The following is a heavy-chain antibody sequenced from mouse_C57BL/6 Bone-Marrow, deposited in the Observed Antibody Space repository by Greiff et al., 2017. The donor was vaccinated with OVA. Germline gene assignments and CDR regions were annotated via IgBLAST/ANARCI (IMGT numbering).Heavy chain of an antibody. J-gene: IGHJ3*01. CDR1: GYSFTDYN. CDR2: INPNYGTP. Sequence: EVQVVESGPELVKPGASVKISCKASGYSFTDYNMNWVKQSNGKSLAWIGVINPNYGTPSYNQKFKGKATLTVDQSSSTAYMQLNSLTSEDSAVYYCAREGYYLAWFAYWGQGTLVTVSA. V-gene: IGHV1-39*01. D-gene: IGHD2-3*01. CDR3: AREGYYLAWFAY.